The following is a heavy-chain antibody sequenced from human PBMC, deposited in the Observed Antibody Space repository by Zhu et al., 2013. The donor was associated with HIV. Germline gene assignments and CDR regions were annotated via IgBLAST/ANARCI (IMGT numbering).Heavy chain of an antibody. J-gene: IGHJ4*02. CDR3: ARGVQVNGLYCTNGVCYGDFDY. CDR1: GYSFTDYY. CDR2: INVNNGGT. D-gene: IGHD2-8*01. V-gene: IGHV1-2*02. Sequence: QVQLVQSGAEVKKPGASVRVSCKASGYSFTDYYIHWVRQAPGHGLEWMGWINVNNGGTNYAQKFQGRVTMTRDTSISTAYMELSRLTSDDAAVYYCARGVQVNGLYCTNGVCYGDFDYWGQGTLGHRLL.